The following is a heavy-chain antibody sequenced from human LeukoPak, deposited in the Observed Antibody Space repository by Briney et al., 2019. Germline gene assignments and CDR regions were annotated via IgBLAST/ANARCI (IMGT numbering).Heavy chain of an antibody. Sequence: GGSLRLSCAASGFTFDDYGMSWVRQAPGKGLEWVSGINWNGGSTGYADSVKGRFTISRDNAKNSLYLQMNSLRAEDTALYYCARAGSAEGYCSSTSCSSTYYYMDVWGKGTTVTVSS. CDR2: INWNGGST. CDR3: ARAGSAEGYCSSTSCSSTYYYMDV. D-gene: IGHD2-2*01. V-gene: IGHV3-20*04. J-gene: IGHJ6*03. CDR1: GFTFDDYG.